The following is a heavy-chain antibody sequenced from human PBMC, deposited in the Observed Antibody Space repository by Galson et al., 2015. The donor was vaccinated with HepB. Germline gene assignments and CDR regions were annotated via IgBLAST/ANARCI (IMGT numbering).Heavy chain of an antibody. J-gene: IGHJ6*02. CDR2: ISGSSNMI. V-gene: IGHV3-48*02. Sequence: SLRLSCAASGLIFSDYIMNWVRQAPGKGLEWVSFISGSSNMIYYADSVKGRFTISRDNVKNSVYLQMNSLRDDDTAVYYCASERQWGTYYFYGMDVWGQGTTVTVSS. CDR1: GLIFSDYI. D-gene: IGHD3-16*01. CDR3: ASERQWGTYYFYGMDV.